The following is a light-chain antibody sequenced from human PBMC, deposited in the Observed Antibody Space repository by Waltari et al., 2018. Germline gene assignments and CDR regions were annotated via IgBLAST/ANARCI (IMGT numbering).Light chain of an antibody. CDR3: QQYNSAPVT. Sequence: DIQMTQSPSSLSASVGDTVTITCRASQGISSYLAWYQQKPGKAPKPLIYYASNLESGVPSRFSGSGSGTEFTLTISSLQPEDFATYYCQQYNSAPVTFGPGTKLDIK. V-gene: IGKV1-16*01. CDR1: QGISSY. J-gene: IGKJ3*01. CDR2: YAS.